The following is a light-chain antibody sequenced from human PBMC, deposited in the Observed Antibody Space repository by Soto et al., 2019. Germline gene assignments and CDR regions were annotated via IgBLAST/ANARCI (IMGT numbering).Light chain of an antibody. J-gene: IGKJ1*01. V-gene: IGKV3-15*01. CDR1: QDVRAG. CDR3: QQYDVWPLT. Sequence: EIVLTQSPATLSVSPGGRATLSCRASQDVRAGLAWYQQKPGQPPRLLIHGASTRATGIPARFSGSESGTEFTLTISSLLSEDIGAYFCQQYDVWPLTFGQGT. CDR2: GAS.